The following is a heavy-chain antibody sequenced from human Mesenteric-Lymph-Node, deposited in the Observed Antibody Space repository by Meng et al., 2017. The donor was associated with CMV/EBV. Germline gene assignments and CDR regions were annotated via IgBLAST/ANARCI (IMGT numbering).Heavy chain of an antibody. CDR1: GYSISSGYY. V-gene: IGHV4-38-2*02. CDR2: IYHSGST. Sequence: SETLSLTCTVSGYSISSGYYWGWIRQPPGKGLEWIGTIYHSGSTYYNPSLKSRVTISIDTSNNQFSLKLSSLTAADTAVYYCARGRGAYLARQLDYWGQGTLVTVSS. CDR3: ARGRGAYLARQLDY. D-gene: IGHD3-16*01. J-gene: IGHJ4*02.